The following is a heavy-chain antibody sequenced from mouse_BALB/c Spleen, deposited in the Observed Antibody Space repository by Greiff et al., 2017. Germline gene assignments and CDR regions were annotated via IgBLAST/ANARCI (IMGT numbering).Heavy chain of an antibody. CDR1: GYSITSGYY. CDR3: ARESPYGNYED. CDR2: ISYDGSN. D-gene: IGHD2-1*01. J-gene: IGHJ2*01. V-gene: IGHV3-6*02. Sequence: EVKVEESGPGLVKPSQSLSLTCSVTGYSITSGYYWNWIRQFPGNKLEWMGYISYDGSNNYNPSLKNRISITRDTSKNQFFLKLNSVTTEDTATYYCARESPYGNYEDWGQGTTLTVSS.